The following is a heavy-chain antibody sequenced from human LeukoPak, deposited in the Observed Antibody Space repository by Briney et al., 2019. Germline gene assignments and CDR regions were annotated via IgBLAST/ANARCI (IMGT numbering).Heavy chain of an antibody. Sequence: SETLSLTCTVSGYSISSGYYWGWIRQPPGKGLEWIGSIYHSGSTYYNPSLKSRVTISVDTSKNQFSLKLSSVTAADTAVYYCARDPRVAMGSLFDYWGQGTLVTVSS. CDR3: ARDPRVAMGSLFDY. CDR2: IYHSGST. J-gene: IGHJ4*02. CDR1: GYSISSGYY. V-gene: IGHV4-38-2*02. D-gene: IGHD5-18*01.